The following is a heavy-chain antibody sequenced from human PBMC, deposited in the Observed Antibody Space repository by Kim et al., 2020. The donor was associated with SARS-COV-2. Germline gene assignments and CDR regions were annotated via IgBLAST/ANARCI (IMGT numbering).Heavy chain of an antibody. Sequence: ASVKVSCKASGYTFTNYAMHWVRQAPGQRLEWMGWINAGNGNTKYSQKFQDRVTITSDTSASTAYMELSSLRFEDTDVYYCGGSYSSRWYESWGQGNLVT. CDR3: GGSYSSRWYES. CDR2: INAGNGNT. D-gene: IGHD6-13*01. CDR1: GYTFTNYA. V-gene: IGHV1-3*01. J-gene: IGHJ5*01.